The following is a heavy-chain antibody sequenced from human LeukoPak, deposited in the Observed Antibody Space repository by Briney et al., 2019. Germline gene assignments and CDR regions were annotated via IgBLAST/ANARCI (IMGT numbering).Heavy chain of an antibody. J-gene: IGHJ4*02. D-gene: IGHD4-17*01. CDR3: ARVPDYGDYVGSFDY. Sequence: SETLSLTCTVSGGSISSGGYYWSWIRQHPGKGLEWIAYIYYSGSTYYNPSLKSRVTISVDTSKNQFSLKLSSVTAADTAVYYCARVPDYGDYVGSFDYWGQGTLVTVSS. CDR1: GGSISSGGYY. CDR2: IYYSGST. V-gene: IGHV4-31*03.